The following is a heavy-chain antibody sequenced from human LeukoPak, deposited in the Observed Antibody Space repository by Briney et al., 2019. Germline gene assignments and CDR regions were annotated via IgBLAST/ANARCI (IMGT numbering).Heavy chain of an antibody. CDR2: IYYSGNT. J-gene: IGHJ4*02. CDR3: ARMGVGNSFDS. CDR1: GGSISSFY. V-gene: IGHV4-59*01. D-gene: IGHD3-10*01. Sequence: SETLSLTCTVSGGSISSFYWTWIRQPPGKGLEWIGYIYYSGNTDNNPSLKSRVTISVDTSKNQFSLKLSSVTAADTAIYYCARMGVGNSFDSWGQGTLVTVSS.